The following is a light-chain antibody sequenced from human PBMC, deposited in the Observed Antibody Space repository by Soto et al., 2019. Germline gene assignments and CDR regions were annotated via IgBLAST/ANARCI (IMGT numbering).Light chain of an antibody. V-gene: IGKV3-20*01. CDR2: GAS. CDR3: QQYGSSSWT. J-gene: IGKJ1*01. CDR1: QSVSSSY. Sequence: EIVLTQSPGTLPLSPGERATLSCRASQSVSSSYFAWYQQRFGQAPRLLIYGASSRATGIPDRFSGSGSGKDFTLTISRLEPEDFAVYYCQQYGSSSWTFGQGTKVDIK.